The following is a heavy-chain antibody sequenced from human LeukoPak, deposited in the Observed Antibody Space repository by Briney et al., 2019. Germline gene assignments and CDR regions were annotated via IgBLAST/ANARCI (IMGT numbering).Heavy chain of an antibody. CDR3: ARKSGYSGYGSDY. CDR2: IYSGGST. CDR1: GFTVSSNY. J-gene: IGHJ4*02. V-gene: IGHV3-66*01. Sequence: PGGSLGLSCAASGFTVSSNYMSWVRQAPGKGLEWVSVIYSGGSTYYADSVKGRLTISRDNSKNTPYLQMNSLRAEDTAVYYCARKSGYSGYGSDYWGQGTLVTVSS. D-gene: IGHD5-12*01.